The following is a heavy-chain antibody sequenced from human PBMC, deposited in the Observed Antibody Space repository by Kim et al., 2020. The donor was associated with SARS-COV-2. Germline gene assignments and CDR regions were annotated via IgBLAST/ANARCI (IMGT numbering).Heavy chain of an antibody. CDR2: IDPSDSYT. V-gene: IGHV5-10-1*01. D-gene: IGHD1-20*01. Sequence: GESLKISCKGSGYSFTSYWISWVRQMPGKGLEWMGRIDPSDSYTNYSPSFQGHVTISADKSISTAYLQWSSLKASDTAMYYCARPYYNWNDEEASFQHWGQGTLVTVSS. CDR1: GYSFTSYW. CDR3: ARPYYNWNDEEASFQH. J-gene: IGHJ1*01.